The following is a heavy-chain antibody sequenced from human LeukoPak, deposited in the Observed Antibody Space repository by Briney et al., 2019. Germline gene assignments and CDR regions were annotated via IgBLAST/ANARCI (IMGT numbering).Heavy chain of an antibody. CDR1: GGTFSSYT. CDR2: IIPILGIA. J-gene: IGHJ4*02. Sequence: SVKVSCKASGGTFSSYTISWVRQAPGQGLEWMGRIIPILGIANYAQKLQGRVTMTTDTSTSTAYMELRSLRSDDTAVYYCARVALSITIFGVAPDYWGQGTLVTVSS. V-gene: IGHV1-69*02. CDR3: ARVALSITIFGVAPDY. D-gene: IGHD3-3*01.